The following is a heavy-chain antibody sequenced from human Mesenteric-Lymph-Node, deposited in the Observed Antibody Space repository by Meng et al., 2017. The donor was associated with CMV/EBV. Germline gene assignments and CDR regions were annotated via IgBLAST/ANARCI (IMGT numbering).Heavy chain of an antibody. CDR1: GFTFSSYS. CDR2: ISSSSSYI. V-gene: IGHV3-21*01. J-gene: IGHJ6*02. Sequence: GESLKISCAASGFTFSSYSMNWVRQAPGKGLEWVSSISSSSSYIYYADSVKGRFTISRDNAKNSLYLQMNSLRAEDTAVYYCARGAYGDLYYYYHAMDVWGQGTTVTVSS. D-gene: IGHD4-17*01. CDR3: ARGAYGDLYYYYHAMDV.